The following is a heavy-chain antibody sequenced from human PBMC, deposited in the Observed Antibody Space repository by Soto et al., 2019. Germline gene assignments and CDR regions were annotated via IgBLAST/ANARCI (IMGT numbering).Heavy chain of an antibody. J-gene: IGHJ4*02. V-gene: IGHV4-59*01. CDR2: IYYSGST. CDR3: ARVPVDYYDRSGYTTIFDY. D-gene: IGHD3-22*01. Sequence: SETLSLTCTVSGGSISSYYWSWIRQPPGKGLEWIGYIYYSGSTNYNPSLKSRVTISVDTSKNQFSLKLSSVTAADTAVYYCARVPVDYYDRSGYTTIFDYWGQGTLVTVSS. CDR1: GGSISSYY.